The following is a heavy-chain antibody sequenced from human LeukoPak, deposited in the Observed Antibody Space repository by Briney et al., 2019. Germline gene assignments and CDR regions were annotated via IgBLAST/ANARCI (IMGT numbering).Heavy chain of an antibody. D-gene: IGHD5-12*01. V-gene: IGHV1-69*04. J-gene: IGHJ4*02. CDR3: ARDRSDIVATIAPFDY. Sequence: GASVKVSCKASGGTFSSYAISWVRQAPGQGLEWMGRIIPILGIANYAQKFQGRVTITADKSTSTAYMELSSLRSEDTAVYYCARDRSDIVATIAPFDYWGQGTLVTVSS. CDR1: GGTFSSYA. CDR2: IIPILGIA.